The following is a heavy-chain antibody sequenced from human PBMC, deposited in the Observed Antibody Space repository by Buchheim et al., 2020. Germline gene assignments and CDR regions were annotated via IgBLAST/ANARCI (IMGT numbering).Heavy chain of an antibody. V-gene: IGHV3-30*03. CDR1: GFTFSSYG. Sequence: QVQLVESGGGVVQPGRSLRLSCAASGFTFSSYGMHWVRQAPGKGLEWVAVISYDGSNKYYADSVKGRFPIPRDNSKNTLYLQMNSLRAEDTAVYYCAIVVVPAAPYGMDVWGQGTT. D-gene: IGHD2-2*01. J-gene: IGHJ6*02. CDR2: ISYDGSNK. CDR3: AIVVVPAAPYGMDV.